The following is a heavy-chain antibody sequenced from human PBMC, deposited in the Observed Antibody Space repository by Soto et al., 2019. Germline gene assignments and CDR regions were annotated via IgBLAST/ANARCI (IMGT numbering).Heavy chain of an antibody. Sequence: PSETLSLTCTVSGASIRSYYWSWIRQPPGKGLELIGYISYSGGTNYNPSLKSRVTISVDTSKNQFSLKLRSVSAADTAVYYCARGLAVAGTGIDYWGQGTLVTVSS. CDR3: ARGLAVAGTGIDY. D-gene: IGHD6-19*01. CDR1: GASIRSYY. V-gene: IGHV4-59*01. CDR2: ISYSGGT. J-gene: IGHJ4*02.